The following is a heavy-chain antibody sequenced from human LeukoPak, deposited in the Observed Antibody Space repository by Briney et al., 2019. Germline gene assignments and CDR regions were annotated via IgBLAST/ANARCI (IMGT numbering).Heavy chain of an antibody. D-gene: IGHD3-10*01. Sequence: GGSLRLSCAASGLTVSTNYMSWVRQAPGKGLEWVSVIYSGDTTFYADSVRGKFTISSDNSKNTLYLQMNSLRAEDTAVYYCASILRSSSGYYFDYWGQGTLVTVSS. CDR2: IYSGDTT. CDR3: ASILRSSSGYYFDY. CDR1: GLTVSTNY. J-gene: IGHJ4*02. V-gene: IGHV3-66*01.